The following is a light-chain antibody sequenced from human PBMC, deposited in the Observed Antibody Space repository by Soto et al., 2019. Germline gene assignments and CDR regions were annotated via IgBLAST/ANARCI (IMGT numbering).Light chain of an antibody. CDR1: QSISSS. J-gene: IGKJ1*01. Sequence: DIQMTQSPSTLSASVGDRVTITCRASQSISSSLAWYQQKPGTAPKLLIYDASTLEGGVPSRFSGSGSETEFTLTISRLQPDDFGTYYCQQYNSYSPAFGQGTKVEIK. CDR3: QQYNSYSPA. V-gene: IGKV1-5*01. CDR2: DAS.